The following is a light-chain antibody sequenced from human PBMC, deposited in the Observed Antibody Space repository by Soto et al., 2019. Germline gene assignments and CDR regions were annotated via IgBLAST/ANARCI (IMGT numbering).Light chain of an antibody. Sequence: VMTHSPATLSVSPWESATLSCWASQNVFTNLAWYQQKPGQAPRLLMYGASTRATGVPARFSGSGSATEFTLTISSLQSEDFAVYYCQQYEDWPPITFGQGTRLEIK. V-gene: IGKV3-15*01. CDR2: GAS. CDR3: QQYEDWPPIT. CDR1: QNVFTN. J-gene: IGKJ5*01.